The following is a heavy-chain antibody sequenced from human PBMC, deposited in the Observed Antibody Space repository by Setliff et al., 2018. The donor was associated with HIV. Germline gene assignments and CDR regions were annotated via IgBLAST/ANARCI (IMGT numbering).Heavy chain of an antibody. CDR1: GGSISSSSYY. D-gene: IGHD1-26*01. CDR2: IYYSGST. V-gene: IGHV4-61*05. Sequence: PSETLSLTCTVSGGSISSSSYYWSWSRQPPGKGLEWIGYIYYSGSTNYNPSLKSRLTMSVDTSKNQFSLELSSRTAADTAVYYCARQSARGSFWFANYYYYMDVWGKGTTVTVS. CDR3: ARQSARGSFWFANYYYYMDV. J-gene: IGHJ6*03.